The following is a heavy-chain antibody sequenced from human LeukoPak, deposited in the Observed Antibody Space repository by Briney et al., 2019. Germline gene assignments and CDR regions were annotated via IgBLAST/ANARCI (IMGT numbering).Heavy chain of an antibody. CDR3: ARVSYYDSSGYSFDP. CDR1: GYTFTGCY. CDR2: INPNSGGT. J-gene: IGHJ5*02. V-gene: IGHV1-2*06. Sequence: GASVKVSCKASGYTFTGCYMHWVRQAPGQGLEWMGRINPNSGGTNYAQKFQGRVTMTRDTSISTAYMELSRLRSDDTAVYYCARVSYYDSSGYSFDPWGQGTLVTVSS. D-gene: IGHD3-22*01.